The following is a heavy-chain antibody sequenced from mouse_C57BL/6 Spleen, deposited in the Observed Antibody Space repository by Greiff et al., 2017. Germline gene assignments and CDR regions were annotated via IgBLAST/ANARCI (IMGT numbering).Heavy chain of an antibody. J-gene: IGHJ4*01. CDR3: ARGGPMVRGAMDY. CDR2: IYPGSGST. CDR1: GYTFTSYW. D-gene: IGHD2-2*01. V-gene: IGHV1-55*01. Sequence: QVQLQQPGAELVKPGASVKMSCKASGYTFTSYWITWVKQRPGQGLAWIGDIYPGSGSTNYNEKFKSKATLTVDTSSSTAYMPLSSLTSEDAAVDYCARGGPMVRGAMDYWGQGTSVTVSS.